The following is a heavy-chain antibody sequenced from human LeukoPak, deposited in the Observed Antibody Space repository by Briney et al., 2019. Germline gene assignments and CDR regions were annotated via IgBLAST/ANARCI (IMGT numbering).Heavy chain of an antibody. CDR3: ARVKIDAFDI. Sequence: SETLSLTCTVSGGSISSYYWSWIRQPPGKGLEWIGYIYYSGSTNYNPSLRSRDAISVDTSKNQFSLKLSSVTAADTAVYYCARVKIDAFDIWGQGTMVTVSS. CDR1: GGSISSYY. CDR2: IYYSGST. J-gene: IGHJ3*02. V-gene: IGHV4-59*12.